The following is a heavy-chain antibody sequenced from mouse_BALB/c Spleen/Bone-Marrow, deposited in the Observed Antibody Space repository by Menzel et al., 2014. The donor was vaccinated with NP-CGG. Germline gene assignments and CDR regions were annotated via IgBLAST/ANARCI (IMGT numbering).Heavy chain of an antibody. V-gene: IGHV10-1*02. J-gene: IGHJ4*01. CDR2: IRSKSNNYAT. Sequence: EVKLVDSGGGLVQPKGSLKLSCAASGFTFNTYAMNWVRQAPGKGLEWVARIRSKSNNYATYYADSVKDRFTISRDDSQNMLYLQMNNLKTEDTAMYYCVRHGYFGNYYYALDYWGQGTSVTVSS. CDR3: VRHGYFGNYYYALDY. CDR1: GFTFNTYA. D-gene: IGHD2-1*01.